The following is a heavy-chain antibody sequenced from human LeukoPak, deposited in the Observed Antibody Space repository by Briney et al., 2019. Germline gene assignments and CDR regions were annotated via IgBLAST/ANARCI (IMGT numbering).Heavy chain of an antibody. D-gene: IGHD3-10*01. CDR1: GYTFTGYY. Sequence: ASVKVSCKASGYTFTGYYMHWVRQAPGQGLEWMGGFDPEDGETIYAQKFQGRVTMTEDTSTDTAYMELSSLRSEDTAVYYCATDPLTGRFGPRFDPWGQGTLVTVSP. J-gene: IGHJ5*02. CDR3: ATDPLTGRFGPRFDP. V-gene: IGHV1-24*01. CDR2: FDPEDGET.